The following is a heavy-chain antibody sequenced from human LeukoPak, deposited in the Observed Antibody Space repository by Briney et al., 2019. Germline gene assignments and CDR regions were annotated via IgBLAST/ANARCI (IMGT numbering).Heavy chain of an antibody. D-gene: IGHD4-11*01. J-gene: IGHJ4*02. CDR2: NYYRGNT. Sequence: PSETLSLTCTVCGRSISSSYWSWLRQPPGGALEWFGYNYYRGNTSYHPSLKSRVTISVDTSKNKFSLKLNSVTAADTAVYYCARQGPLTTAVTTRTNPFDYWGQGTLVTVSS. V-gene: IGHV4-59*08. CDR3: ARQGPLTTAVTTRTNPFDY. CDR1: GRSISSSY.